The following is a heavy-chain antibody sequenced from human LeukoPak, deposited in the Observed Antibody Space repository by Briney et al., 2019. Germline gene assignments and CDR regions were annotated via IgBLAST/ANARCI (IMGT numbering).Heavy chain of an antibody. D-gene: IGHD1-26*01. V-gene: IGHV3-7*01. Sequence: GGSLRLSCAASGFTFSNRWMAWVRQTPGKGQEWVANIDEDGDVKSYAESVKGRFTVSRDNGRTSLSLQMDSLRAEDTAIYDCARHVPRGRSDFDCWGQGALVTVS. CDR1: GFTFSNRW. J-gene: IGHJ4*02. CDR2: IDEDGDVK. CDR3: ARHVPRGRSDFDC.